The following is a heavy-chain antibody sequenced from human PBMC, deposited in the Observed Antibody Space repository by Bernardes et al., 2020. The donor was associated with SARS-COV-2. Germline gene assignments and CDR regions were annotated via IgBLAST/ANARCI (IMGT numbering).Heavy chain of an antibody. CDR3: ARGYSYGIY. D-gene: IGHD5-18*01. CDR1: GFTFRTYW. Sequence: GGSLRLSCAASGFTFRTYWMIWVRQVPGKGLEWVANIKEDGGQRNYVDSVKGRFTISRDNANNSLYLQMNSLRVEDTAIYYCARGYSYGIYWGQGTLVTVSS. CDR2: IKEDGGQR. V-gene: IGHV3-7*01. J-gene: IGHJ4*02.